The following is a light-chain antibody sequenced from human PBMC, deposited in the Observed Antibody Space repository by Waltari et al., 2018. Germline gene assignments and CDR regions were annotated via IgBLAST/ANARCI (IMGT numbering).Light chain of an antibody. CDR1: ENVGTD. J-gene: IGKJ2*01. Sequence: VMTHSPVTVSVSPGAASTLSCTASENVGTDVAWYRHKPGPPPRPLIYFANSRATGVPARISGSGAGTDFTLSISSLGSDDFAFYYCQQSRRWPQRTFGQGTTVEI. CDR2: FAN. V-gene: IGKV3D-15*01. CDR3: QQSRRWPQRT.